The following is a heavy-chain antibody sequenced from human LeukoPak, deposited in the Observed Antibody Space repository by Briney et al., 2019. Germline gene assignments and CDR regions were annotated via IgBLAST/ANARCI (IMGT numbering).Heavy chain of an antibody. CDR3: ARFSGYDSAFDY. CDR1: GGSFSGYY. J-gene: IGHJ4*02. Sequence: SETLSLTCTVYGGSFSGYYWSWIRQPPGKGLEWIGEINHSGSTNYDPSLKSRVTISVDTSKNQFSLKLSSVTAADTAVYYCARFSGYDSAFDYWGQGTLVTVSS. CDR2: INHSGST. V-gene: IGHV4-34*01. D-gene: IGHD5-12*01.